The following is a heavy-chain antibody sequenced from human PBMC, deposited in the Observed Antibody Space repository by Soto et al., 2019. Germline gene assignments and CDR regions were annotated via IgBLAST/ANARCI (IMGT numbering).Heavy chain of an antibody. D-gene: IGHD2-21*02. Sequence: EVQLVESGGDLAQPGRSLRLSCVASGLTFEHSGMHWVRQAPGKGLAWVAGISWASKTIAYADSVKGRFAISRDNANKSLSLQMMSLRTEDTALYYCHAAGCGTEFLWGQGTDVTVSS. CDR2: ISWASKTI. V-gene: IGHV3-9*01. CDR1: GLTFEHSG. CDR3: HAAGCGTEFL. J-gene: IGHJ4*02.